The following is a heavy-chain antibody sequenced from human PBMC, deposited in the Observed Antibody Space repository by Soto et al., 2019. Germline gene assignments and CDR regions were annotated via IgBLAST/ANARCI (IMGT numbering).Heavy chain of an antibody. CDR2: ISYDGSNK. CDR1: GFTFSSYA. Sequence: QVQLVESGGGVVQPGRSLRLSCAASGFTFSSYAMHWVRQAPGKGLEWVAVISYDGSNKYYADSVKGRFTISRDNSKNTLYLQMNSLRAEDTAVYYCASEPPSRKWLATSWGQGTLVTVSS. J-gene: IGHJ5*02. CDR3: ASEPPSRKWLATS. V-gene: IGHV3-30-3*01. D-gene: IGHD6-19*01.